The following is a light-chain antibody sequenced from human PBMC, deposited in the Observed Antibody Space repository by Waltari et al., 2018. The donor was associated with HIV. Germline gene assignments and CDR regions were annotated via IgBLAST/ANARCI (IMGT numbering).Light chain of an antibody. CDR3: SSYTSSSTLV. V-gene: IGLV2-14*01. J-gene: IGLJ2*01. Sequence: QSALTQPASVSGSPGQSITISCTGTSSDVGGYNYVSWYQQHPGKAPKLMIYEVSNRPSGVSNLCSGSKSGTTASLTISGLQAEDEADYYCSSYTSSSTLVFGGGTKLTVL. CDR2: EVS. CDR1: SSDVGGYNY.